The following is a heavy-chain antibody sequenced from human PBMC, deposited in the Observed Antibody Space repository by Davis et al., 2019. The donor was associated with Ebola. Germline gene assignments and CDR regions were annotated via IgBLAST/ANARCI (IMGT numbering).Heavy chain of an antibody. J-gene: IGHJ4*02. Sequence: PGGSLRLSCAASGFTFSSYPMHWVRQASGKGLEWVGRIRSKANSYATAYAASVKGRFTISRDASKNTAYLQMNSLKTEDTAVYYCNVAVAGRVDYWGQGTLVTVSS. V-gene: IGHV3-73*01. CDR3: NVAVAGRVDY. CDR1: GFTFSSYP. D-gene: IGHD6-19*01. CDR2: IRSKANSYAT.